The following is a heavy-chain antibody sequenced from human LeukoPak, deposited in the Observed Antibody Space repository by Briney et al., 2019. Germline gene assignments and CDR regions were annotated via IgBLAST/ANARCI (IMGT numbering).Heavy chain of an antibody. J-gene: IGHJ3*02. CDR2: IYESGST. D-gene: IGHD3-22*01. V-gene: IGHV4-59*12. Sequence: SETLSLTCTVSGGSISGYYWSWIRQPPGKELEWIGYIYESGSTNYNPSLKSRVTISVDTSKNQFSLKLSSVTAADTAVYYCARGPRTLYYYDKRGMYAFDIWGRGTMVTVSS. CDR3: ARGPRTLYYYDKRGMYAFDI. CDR1: GGSISGYY.